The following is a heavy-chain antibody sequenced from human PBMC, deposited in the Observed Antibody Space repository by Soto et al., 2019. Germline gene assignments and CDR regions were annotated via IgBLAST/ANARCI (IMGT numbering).Heavy chain of an antibody. J-gene: IGHJ6*02. D-gene: IGHD5-12*01. CDR3: ARGTLVEWLRLQNGMDV. V-gene: IGHV4-31*03. Sequence: SETLSLTCTVSGGSISSGGYYWSWIRQHPGKGLEWIGYIYYSGSTYYNPSLKSRVTISVDTSKNQFSLKLSSVTAADTAVYCCARGTLVEWLRLQNGMDVWGQGTTVTVSS. CDR2: IYYSGST. CDR1: GGSISSGGYY.